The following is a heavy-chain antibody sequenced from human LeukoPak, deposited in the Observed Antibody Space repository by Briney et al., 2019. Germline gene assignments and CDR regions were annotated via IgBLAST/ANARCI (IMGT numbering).Heavy chain of an antibody. CDR1: GFTFSSYA. CDR3: ARETGGALSDY. J-gene: IGHJ4*02. D-gene: IGHD3-10*01. CDR2: ISYDGSNK. Sequence: GGSLRLSCAASGFTFSSYAMHWVRQAPGKGLEWVAVISYDGSNKYYADSVKGRFTISRDNSKNTLYLQMNSLRAEDTAVYYCARETGGALSDYWGQGTLVTVSS. V-gene: IGHV3-30-3*01.